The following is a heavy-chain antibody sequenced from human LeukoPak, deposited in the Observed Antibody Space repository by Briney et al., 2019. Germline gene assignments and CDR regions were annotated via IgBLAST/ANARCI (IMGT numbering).Heavy chain of an antibody. D-gene: IGHD1-1*01. CDR1: GGSISSDSDY. J-gene: IGHJ4*02. Sequence: PSQTLSLTCTVSGGSISSDSDYWSWIRQPAGKGLEWIGRIYSGSTDYNPSLRSRLTISVDTSKNQFSLKLSSVTAADTAVYYCARGRVSGTTLYFDYWGQGTPFTVSS. V-gene: IGHV4-61*02. CDR3: ARGRVSGTTLYFDY. CDR2: IYSGST.